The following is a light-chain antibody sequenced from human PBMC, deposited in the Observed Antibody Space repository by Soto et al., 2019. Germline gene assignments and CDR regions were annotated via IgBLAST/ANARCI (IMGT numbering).Light chain of an antibody. Sequence: DIQMTQSPSSLSASVGDRVTITCRASQSISSYLNWYQQKPGKAPKLLIYAASSLQSGVPSRFSGSGSGTYFTLTISSLQPEDFATYYCQQSYSTPYTFGQGTKLVIK. CDR2: AAS. CDR3: QQSYSTPYT. CDR1: QSISSY. J-gene: IGKJ2*01. V-gene: IGKV1-39*01.